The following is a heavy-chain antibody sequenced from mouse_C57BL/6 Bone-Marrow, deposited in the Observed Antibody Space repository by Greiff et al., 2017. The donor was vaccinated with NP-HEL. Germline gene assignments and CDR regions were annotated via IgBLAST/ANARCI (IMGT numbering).Heavy chain of an antibody. CDR3: GRGGGNYRGFAY. Sequence: DVMLVESGGGLVKPGGSLKLSCAASGFTFSSYAMSWVRQTPEKRLEWVATISDGGSYTYYPDNVKGRFTISRDNAKNTLYLQMSRLKSEDAAVYCWGRGGGNYRGFAYWGQGTLVTVSA. D-gene: IGHD2-1*01. V-gene: IGHV5-4*03. J-gene: IGHJ3*01. CDR1: GFTFSSYA. CDR2: ISDGGSYT.